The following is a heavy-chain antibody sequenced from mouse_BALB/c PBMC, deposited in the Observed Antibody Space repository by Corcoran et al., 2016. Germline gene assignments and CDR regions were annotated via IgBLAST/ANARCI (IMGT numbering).Heavy chain of an antibody. CDR1: GFNIKDYY. J-gene: IGHJ3*01. D-gene: IGHD1-1*01. CDR2: IDPENGNT. V-gene: IGHV14-1*02. Sequence: EVQLQQSGAELVRPGALVKLSCKASGFNIKDYYMHWVKQRPEQGLEWIGWIDPENGNTIYDPKYQGKASITADTSSNTAHLQLSSLTAEDTAVYYCHITTVVEAYWGQGTLVTVSA. CDR3: HITTVVEAY.